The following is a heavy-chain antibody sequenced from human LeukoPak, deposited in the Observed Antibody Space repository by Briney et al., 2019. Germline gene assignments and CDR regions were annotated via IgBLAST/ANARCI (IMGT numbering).Heavy chain of an antibody. J-gene: IGHJ6*03. CDR2: IIPIFGTA. V-gene: IGHV1-69*05. Sequence: ASVKVSCKASGGTFSSYAISWVRQAPGQGLEWMGGIIPIFGTANYAQKFQGRVTMTRDTSISTAYMELSRLRSDDTAVYYCAGGGVRLSMDVWGKGTTVTISS. CDR1: GGTFSSYA. D-gene: IGHD3-10*01. CDR3: AGGGVRLSMDV.